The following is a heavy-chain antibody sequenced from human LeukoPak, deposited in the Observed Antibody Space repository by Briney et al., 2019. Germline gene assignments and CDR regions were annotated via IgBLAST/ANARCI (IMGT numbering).Heavy chain of an antibody. D-gene: IGHD2-2*01. CDR1: GYSISSDNY. Sequence: SETLSLTCAVSGYSISSDNYWVWIRQPPGQGLEWTGGIYHSGSTYYNPSLESRVTISVDTSKNQFSLKLSSVTAADTAVYYCARGGVYQLPGRWGQGTLVTVSS. V-gene: IGHV4-38-2*01. CDR2: IYHSGST. J-gene: IGHJ4*02. CDR3: ARGGVYQLPGR.